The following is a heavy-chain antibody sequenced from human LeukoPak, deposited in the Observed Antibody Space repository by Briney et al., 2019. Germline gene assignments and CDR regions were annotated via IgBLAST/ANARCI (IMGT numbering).Heavy chain of an antibody. V-gene: IGHV3-30-3*01. Sequence: PGGSLRLSCAASGFTFSSYAMHWVRQAPGKGLEWVAVISYDGSNKYYADSVKGRFTISRDNSKNTLYLQMNSLRAEDTAVYYCAKDSGPRALTWGQGTLVTVSS. CDR3: AKDSGPRALT. CDR2: ISYDGSNK. J-gene: IGHJ5*02. CDR1: GFTFSSYA. D-gene: IGHD1-26*01.